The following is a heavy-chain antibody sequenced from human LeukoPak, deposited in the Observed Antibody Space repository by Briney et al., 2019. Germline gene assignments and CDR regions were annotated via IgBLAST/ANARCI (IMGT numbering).Heavy chain of an antibody. CDR3: AREYSSSFDP. V-gene: IGHV6-1*01. J-gene: IGHJ5*02. CDR2: TYYRSKWYN. D-gene: IGHD6-19*01. Sequence: SQTLSLTCAISGDSVSTDSAAWTWIRQSPSRGLEWLGRTYYRSKWYNDYALSVKSRITFNPDTSKNQFSLQLNSVTPKDTAFYYCAREYSSSFDPWGQGTLVTVSS. CDR1: GDSVSTDSAA.